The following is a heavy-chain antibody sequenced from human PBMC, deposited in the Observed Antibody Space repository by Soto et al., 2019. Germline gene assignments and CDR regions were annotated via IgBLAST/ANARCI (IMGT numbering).Heavy chain of an antibody. D-gene: IGHD3-3*01. CDR1: GFTFSSYA. CDR3: AKYGGNYAFWSGYFGSWFDP. Sequence: EVQLLESGGGLVQPGGSLRLSCAASGFTFSSYAMSWVRQAPGKGLEWVSAISGSGGSTYYADSVKGRFTISRDNSKNTLYLQMNRLRAEDTAVYYCAKYGGNYAFWSGYFGSWFDPWGQGTLVTVSS. CDR2: ISGSGGST. V-gene: IGHV3-23*01. J-gene: IGHJ5*02.